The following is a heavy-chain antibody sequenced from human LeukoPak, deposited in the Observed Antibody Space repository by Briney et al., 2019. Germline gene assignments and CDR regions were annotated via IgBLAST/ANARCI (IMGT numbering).Heavy chain of an antibody. CDR3: AMGTDYIDY. Sequence: ASVKVSCKASGYTFSSNAITWVRQAPGQGLEWMGWISAYSGNTNYAQKLQGRVTMTTDTSTSTAYMELRRLRSDDTAVYYCAMGTDYIDYWGQGTLVTVSS. CDR1: GYTFSSNA. V-gene: IGHV1-18*01. J-gene: IGHJ4*02. CDR2: ISAYSGNT. D-gene: IGHD4/OR15-4a*01.